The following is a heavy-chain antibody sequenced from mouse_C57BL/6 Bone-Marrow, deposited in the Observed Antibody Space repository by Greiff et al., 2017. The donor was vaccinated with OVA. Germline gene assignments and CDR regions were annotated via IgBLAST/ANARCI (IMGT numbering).Heavy chain of an antibody. J-gene: IGHJ2*01. V-gene: IGHV1-81*01. CDR2: IYPRSGNT. CDR3: AKGNYGSSLGDY. CDR1: GYTFTSYG. D-gene: IGHD1-1*01. Sequence: VQGVESGAELARPGASVKLSCKASGYTFTSYGISWVKQRTGQGLEWIGEIYPRSGNTYYNEKFKGKATLTADKSSSTAYMELRSLTSEDSAVYFCAKGNYGSSLGDYWGQGTTLTVSS.